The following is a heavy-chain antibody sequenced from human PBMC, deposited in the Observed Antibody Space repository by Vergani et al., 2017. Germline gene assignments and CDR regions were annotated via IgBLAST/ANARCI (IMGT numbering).Heavy chain of an antibody. CDR1: GFTFSSYG. J-gene: IGHJ4*02. CDR2: IYSGGST. D-gene: IGHD3-3*01. Sequence: QVQLVESGGGVVQPGRSLRLSCAAPGFTFSSYGMHWVRQAPGKGLEWVAVIYSGGSTYYADSVKGRFTISRDNSKNTLYLQMNSLRAEDTAVYYCARDHPYYDLWGQGTLVTVSS. V-gene: IGHV3-NL1*01. CDR3: ARDHPYYDL.